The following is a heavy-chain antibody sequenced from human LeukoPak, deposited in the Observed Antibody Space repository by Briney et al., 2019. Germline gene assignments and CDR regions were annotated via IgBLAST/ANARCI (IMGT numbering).Heavy chain of an antibody. CDR2: IGTAGDT. CDR1: GFTFSDYD. D-gene: IGHD1-1*01. CDR3: ARVAKERVGGVYYFDY. J-gene: IGHJ4*02. V-gene: IGHV3-13*01. Sequence: GGSLRLSCAASGFTFSDYDMHWVRQARGKGLEWVSAIGTAGDTYYTGSVKGRFTISRENAKNSLYLQMNSLRAGDTAVYYCARVAKERVGGVYYFDYWGQGTLVTVSS.